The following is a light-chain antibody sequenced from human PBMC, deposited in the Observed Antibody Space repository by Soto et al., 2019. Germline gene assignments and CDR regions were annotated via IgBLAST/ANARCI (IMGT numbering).Light chain of an antibody. CDR1: SSDVGGYNY. Sequence: QSALTQPRSVSGSHGQSVTISCTGTSSDVGGYNYVSWYQQHQGKAPKLMIYDVSKRPSGVPDRFSGSKSGNTASLTIYGLQAEDEADYYCCPYAGSYTFNVFGTGTKLTVL. V-gene: IGLV2-11*01. CDR3: CPYAGSYTFNV. CDR2: DVS. J-gene: IGLJ1*01.